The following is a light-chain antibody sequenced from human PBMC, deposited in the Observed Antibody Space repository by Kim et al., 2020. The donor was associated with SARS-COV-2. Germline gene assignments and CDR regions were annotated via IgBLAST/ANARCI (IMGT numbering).Light chain of an antibody. CDR2: AAS. Sequence: DIQMTQSPSSLSASVGDRVTITCRTTQSISSHLNWYQQKPGRAPKLLTSAASTLQGGVPSRFSGSGSETDFTLTISSLQPDDFATYFCQQSYITPFTFGPGTKVDIK. CDR1: QSISSH. J-gene: IGKJ3*01. CDR3: QQSYITPFT. V-gene: IGKV1-39*01.